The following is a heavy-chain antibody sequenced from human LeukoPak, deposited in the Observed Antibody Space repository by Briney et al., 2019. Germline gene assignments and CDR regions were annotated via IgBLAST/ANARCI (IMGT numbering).Heavy chain of an antibody. Sequence: RRSLRLSCAVSGFTFDDYAMHWVPQAPGEGVECVSGISWNSGSIGYADSVKGRFTISRDNAKNSLYLQRNSLRAEDTALYYCVKDIILGPRPLSPSGSYYSAWGGLDYWGQGTLVTVSS. J-gene: IGHJ4*02. D-gene: IGHD1-26*01. V-gene: IGHV3-9*01. CDR3: VKDIILGPRPLSPSGSYYSAWGGLDY. CDR1: GFTFDDYA. CDR2: ISWNSGSI.